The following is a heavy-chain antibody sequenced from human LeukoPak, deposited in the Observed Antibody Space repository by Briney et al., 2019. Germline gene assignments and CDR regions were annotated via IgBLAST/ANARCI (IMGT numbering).Heavy chain of an antibody. D-gene: IGHD3-16*01. Sequence: GGSLRLSCAASGFTFNDYSMHWVRQAPGKGLEWVSLVSWDGDNTHYADSVKGRFTISRDNAKNSLYLQMNSLRAEDTAVYYCARRPELGVLYYMDVWGKGTTVTVSS. CDR1: GFTFNDYS. V-gene: IGHV3-43*01. J-gene: IGHJ6*03. CDR3: ARRPELGVLYYMDV. CDR2: VSWDGDNT.